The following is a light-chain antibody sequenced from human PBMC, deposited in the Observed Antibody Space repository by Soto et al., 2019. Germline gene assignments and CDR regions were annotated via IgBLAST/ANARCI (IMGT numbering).Light chain of an antibody. CDR3: SSYTTSNTRQIV. V-gene: IGLV2-14*01. J-gene: IGLJ1*01. CDR1: SSDVGGYNY. Sequence: QSALTQPASVSGSPGHSITISCTGTSSDVGGYNYVSWYQQHPGKAPKFMIYDVSNRPSGVSNRFSGSKSGNTASLTTSGLQAEDEADYYCSSYTTSNTRQIVFGTGTKVTVL. CDR2: DVS.